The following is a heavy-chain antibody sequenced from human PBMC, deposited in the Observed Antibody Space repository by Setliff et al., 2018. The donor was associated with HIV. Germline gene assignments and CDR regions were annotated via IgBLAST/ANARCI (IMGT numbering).Heavy chain of an antibody. D-gene: IGHD3-9*01. V-gene: IGHV4-59*01. Sequence: SETLSLTCTVSGGALNDYSWSWIRQSRGKRLEWIGYIRYTDSTDYNPSLESRVTMSVDTSKKQISLKLTSVTAADSAVYYCVRGGLTGIDLWGRGRLVTVSS. CDR3: VRGGLTGIDL. CDR1: GGALNDYS. CDR2: IRYTDST. J-gene: IGHJ5*02.